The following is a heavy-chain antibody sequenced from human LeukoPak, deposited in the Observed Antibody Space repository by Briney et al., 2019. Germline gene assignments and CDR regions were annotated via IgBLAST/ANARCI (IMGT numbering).Heavy chain of an antibody. CDR2: ISYYSSYI. CDR3: ARDPQSNYCYGMDV. D-gene: IGHD6-6*01. Sequence: GGSLRLSCAASGFTFSSYWMSWVRQAPGKGLEWVSSISYYSSYIYYADSVKGRFTISRDNAKNSLFLQMNSLRAEDTAVYYCARDPQSNYCYGMDVWGQGTTVTVSS. CDR1: GFTFSSYW. V-gene: IGHV3-21*01. J-gene: IGHJ6*02.